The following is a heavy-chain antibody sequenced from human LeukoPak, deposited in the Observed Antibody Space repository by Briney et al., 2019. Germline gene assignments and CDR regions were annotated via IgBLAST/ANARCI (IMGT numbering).Heavy chain of an antibody. Sequence: GGSLRLSCVASGFTFYNYAMHWVRQAPGKGLEYVSAIGGNGDTSYYADSVKGRFTISRDNSKHTVYLQLGSLRTEDMAVYYCATRHEYSYPYWGQGTLVTVSS. CDR2: IGGNGDTS. V-gene: IGHV3-64*02. D-gene: IGHD5-18*01. J-gene: IGHJ4*02. CDR3: ATRHEYSYPY. CDR1: GFTFYNYA.